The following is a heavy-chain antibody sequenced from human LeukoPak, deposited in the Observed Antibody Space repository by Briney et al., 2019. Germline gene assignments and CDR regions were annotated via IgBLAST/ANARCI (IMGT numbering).Heavy chain of an antibody. CDR1: GFTFSTYA. J-gene: IGHJ4*02. Sequence: GGSLRLSCAASGFTFSTYAMSWVCQAPGRGLNWVSPITGSGGTTYYADSVKGRFTIPRDNSKNTLFLQMHSLRAEDTALYYCAKHATEGGSSSTSSWDYWGQGTLVTVSS. CDR3: AKHATEGGSSSTSSWDY. V-gene: IGHV3-23*01. D-gene: IGHD2-2*01. CDR2: ITGSGGTT.